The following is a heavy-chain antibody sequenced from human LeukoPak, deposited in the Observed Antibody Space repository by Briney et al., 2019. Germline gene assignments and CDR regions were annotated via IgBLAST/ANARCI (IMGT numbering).Heavy chain of an antibody. J-gene: IGHJ4*02. CDR2: IYNSGSA. D-gene: IGHD3-22*01. CDR1: GGSISSDSYD. V-gene: IGHV4-61*02. CDR3: ARAGGYYDSGGYSSGFDY. Sequence: PSQTLSLTCTVAGGSISSDSYDWSWIRQPAGKGLEWIGRIYNSGSANYNPSLKSRVTISVDTSKNQFSLKLSSLTAADTAVYYCARAGGYYDSGGYSSGFDYWGQGTLVTVSS.